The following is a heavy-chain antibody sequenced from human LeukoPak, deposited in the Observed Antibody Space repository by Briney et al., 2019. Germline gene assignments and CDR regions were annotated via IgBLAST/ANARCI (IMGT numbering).Heavy chain of an antibody. CDR3: VKEGVPLVVAATVGDY. V-gene: IGHV3-30*04. J-gene: IGHJ4*02. D-gene: IGHD2-15*01. CDR2: VSYDGLYQ. Sequence: PGRSLRLSCAASGFTFTTYAMHWVRQAPGKGLEWVAVVSYDGLYQYYEDSVKGRFTISRDNSKNTVYLQMNSLRGEDTAVYYCVKEGVPLVVAATVGDYWGQGTLVTVSS. CDR1: GFTFTTYA.